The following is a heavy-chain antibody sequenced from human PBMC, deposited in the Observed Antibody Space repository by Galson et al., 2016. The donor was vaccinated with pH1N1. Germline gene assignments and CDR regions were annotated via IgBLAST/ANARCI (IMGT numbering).Heavy chain of an antibody. Sequence: SETLSLTCTVSGYPISSGYYSGWIRQPPGKGLEWIGSIDHSGSSYYNPSLKSRDTISVDTSKNQFSLKLSSVTATDTSVYYCARAGYGYCGSASYPRPYYYDYMDVWGKGTTVTVSS. CDR2: IDHSGSS. CDR1: GYPISSGYY. J-gene: IGHJ6*03. V-gene: IGHV4-38-2*02. D-gene: IGHD3-10*01. CDR3: ARAGYGYCGSASYPRPYYYDYMDV.